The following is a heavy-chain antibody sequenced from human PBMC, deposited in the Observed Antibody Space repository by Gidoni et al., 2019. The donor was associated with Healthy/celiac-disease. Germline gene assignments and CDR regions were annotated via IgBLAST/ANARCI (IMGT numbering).Heavy chain of an antibody. CDR3: ARATVVPRYFDY. J-gene: IGHJ4*02. Sequence: QVQLQQWGAGLLKPSETLSLTCAVYGGSFSGYYWSWIRQPPGKGLEWIGEINHSGSTNYNPSLKSRVTISVDTSKNQFSLKLSSVTAADTAVYYCARATVVPRYFDYWGQGTLVTVSS. V-gene: IGHV4-34*01. D-gene: IGHD4-17*01. CDR1: GGSFSGYY. CDR2: INHSGST.